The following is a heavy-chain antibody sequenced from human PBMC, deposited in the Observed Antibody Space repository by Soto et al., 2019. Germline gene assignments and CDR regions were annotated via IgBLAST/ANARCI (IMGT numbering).Heavy chain of an antibody. CDR3: ARGESFGYPLGLLDY. CDR1: GFTFSSYG. Sequence: PGGSLRLSCAASGFTFSSYGMHCVRQAPGKALEWVAVISYDGSNKYYADSVKGRFTISRDNSKNTLYLQMNSLRAEDTAVYYCARGESFGYPLGLLDYCGQGTLVTVSS. J-gene: IGHJ4*02. D-gene: IGHD3-10*01. CDR2: ISYDGSNK. V-gene: IGHV3-30*03.